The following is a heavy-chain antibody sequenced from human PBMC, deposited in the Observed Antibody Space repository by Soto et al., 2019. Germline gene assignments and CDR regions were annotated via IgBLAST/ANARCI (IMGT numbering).Heavy chain of an antibody. V-gene: IGHV4-59*01. CDR1: GGSISSYY. J-gene: IGHJ6*03. CDR2: IYYSGST. Sequence: SETLSLTCTVSGGSISSYYWSWIRQPPGKGLEWIGYIYYSGSTNYNPSLKSRVTISVDTSKNQFSLKLSSVTAADTAVYYCARGLIVATERVSDYYYYMDVWGKGTTVTVSS. CDR3: ARGLIVATERVSDYYYYMDV. D-gene: IGHD5-12*01.